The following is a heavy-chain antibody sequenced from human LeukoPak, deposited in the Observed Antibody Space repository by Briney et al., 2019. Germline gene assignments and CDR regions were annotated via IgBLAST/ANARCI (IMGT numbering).Heavy chain of an antibody. J-gene: IGHJ4*02. CDR2: ISGSGGST. CDR1: GFTFSSYA. CDR3: ATYYYGSSGYFDY. D-gene: IGHD3-22*01. V-gene: IGHV3-23*01. Sequence: GGSLRLSCAASGFTFSSYAMSWVRQAPGKGLEWVSAISGSGGSTYYAGSVKGRFTISRDNSKNTLYLQMNSLRADDTAIYYCATYYYGSSGYFDYWGQGTLVTVSS.